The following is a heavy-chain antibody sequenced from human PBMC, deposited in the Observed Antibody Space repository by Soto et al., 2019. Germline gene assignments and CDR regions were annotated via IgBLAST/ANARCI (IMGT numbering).Heavy chain of an antibody. Sequence: QVQLQESGPGLVKPSQTLSLTCTVSGTTISSGDHYWSWIRQAPGKGLEWIGYMDYTGKTYYNSPLQSRVTLSVDTSKNQFSLKMTSVTAVDTAMYFCARVYGRGEYFDSWGRGTLVSVSS. V-gene: IGHV4-30-4*01. CDR3: ARVYGRGEYFDS. D-gene: IGHD3-10*01. CDR1: GTTISSGDHY. CDR2: MDYTGKT. J-gene: IGHJ4*02.